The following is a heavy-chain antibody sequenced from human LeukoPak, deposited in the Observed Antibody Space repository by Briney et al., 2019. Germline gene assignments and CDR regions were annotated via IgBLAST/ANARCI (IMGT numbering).Heavy chain of an antibody. J-gene: IGHJ6*03. Sequence: ASVKVPCKASGYTFANYYIHLVRQAPGQGLEWMGWINTNTGNPTYAQGFTGRFVFSLDTSVSTAYLQISSLKAEDTAVYYCAREIFSSGYGEDYYYYMDVWGKGTTVTVSS. V-gene: IGHV7-4-1*02. CDR1: GYTFANYY. CDR3: AREIFSSGYGEDYYYYMDV. CDR2: INTNTGNP. D-gene: IGHD1-1*01.